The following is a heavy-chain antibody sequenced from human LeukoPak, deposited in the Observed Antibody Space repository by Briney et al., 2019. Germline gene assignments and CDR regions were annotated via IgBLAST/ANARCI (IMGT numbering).Heavy chain of an antibody. CDR2: IIPIFGTA. J-gene: IGHJ6*02. CDR3: ARGESSSWFSPAGYYYGMDV. Sequence: SVKVSCKASGGTFSSYAISWVRQAPGQGPEWMGGIIPIFGTANYAQKFQGRVTITADESTSTAYMELSSLRSEDTAVYYCARGESSSWFSPAGYYYGMDVWGQGTTVTVSS. CDR1: GGTFSSYA. D-gene: IGHD6-13*01. V-gene: IGHV1-69*13.